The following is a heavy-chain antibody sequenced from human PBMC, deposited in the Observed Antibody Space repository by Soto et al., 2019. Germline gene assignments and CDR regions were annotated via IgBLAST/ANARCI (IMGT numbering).Heavy chain of an antibody. CDR2: ISYDGNYK. V-gene: IGHV3-30-3*01. CDR3: ARDGRSVVPGTIDN. Sequence: QVQLVESGGGVVQPGRSLRLSCIASGFTFSTYAMHWVRRAPGKGLEWVAVISYDGNYKYYTDSVKGRFTISRDSSKNTLYLQMNSLRTEDTALYYCARDGRSVVPGTIDNWGQGTLVTVSS. D-gene: IGHD6-19*01. J-gene: IGHJ4*02. CDR1: GFTFSTYA.